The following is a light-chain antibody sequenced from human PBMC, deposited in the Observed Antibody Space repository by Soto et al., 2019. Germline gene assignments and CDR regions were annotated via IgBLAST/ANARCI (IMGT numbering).Light chain of an antibody. J-gene: IGKJ2*01. CDR1: QSISSTY. Sequence: SVLTQSPGTLSLSPGEGATLSCRTSQSISSTYLAWYQQRPGQAPRLLIYAASSRATVIPDRFSGSGSGTDFTLTISRLEPEDFAVYYCQQYFGSLYTFGQGTKLEIK. V-gene: IGKV3-20*01. CDR3: QQYFGSLYT. CDR2: AAS.